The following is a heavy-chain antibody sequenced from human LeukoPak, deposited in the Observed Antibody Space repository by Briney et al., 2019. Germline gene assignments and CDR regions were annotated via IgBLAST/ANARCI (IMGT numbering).Heavy chain of an antibody. CDR3: AKDGSWRSYGMDV. J-gene: IGHJ6*02. CDR2: ITSSSTYI. CDR1: GFTFSSYI. D-gene: IGHD2-15*01. Sequence: PGGSLRLSCAASGFTFSSYIMNWVRQAPGKGLEWVSSITSSSTYIRYADSVKGRFTISRDNAKNSLYLQMNSLRAEDTAVYYCAKDGSWRSYGMDVWGQGTTVTVSS. V-gene: IGHV3-21*04.